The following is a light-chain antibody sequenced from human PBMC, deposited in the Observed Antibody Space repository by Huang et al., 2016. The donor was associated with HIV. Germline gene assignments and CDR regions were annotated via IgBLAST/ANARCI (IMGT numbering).Light chain of an antibody. Sequence: DIQMTQSPSSLSASVGDRVTITCRASQSIRTFLGWYQQKPGKAPKLLIYAASSLQSGVPSRFSGSGSGTDFTLTISSLQPEDFASYYCQESYSNTRTFGPGTKVEIK. V-gene: IGKV1-39*01. J-gene: IGKJ1*01. CDR3: QESYSNTRT. CDR1: QSIRTF. CDR2: AAS.